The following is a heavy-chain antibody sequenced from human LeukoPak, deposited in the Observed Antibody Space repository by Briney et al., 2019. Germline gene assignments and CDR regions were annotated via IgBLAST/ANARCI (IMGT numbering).Heavy chain of an antibody. CDR2: ISNSSTI. Sequence: GGSLRLSCAASGFTFSSYSINWVRQAPGKGLEWVSYISNSSTISYADSVKGRLTISRDNANNSLYLQMNSLRDEDTAVYYCARGGTSSSLAYWGQGTLVTVSS. J-gene: IGHJ4*02. CDR1: GFTFSSYS. CDR3: ARGGTSSSLAY. D-gene: IGHD4-23*01. V-gene: IGHV3-48*02.